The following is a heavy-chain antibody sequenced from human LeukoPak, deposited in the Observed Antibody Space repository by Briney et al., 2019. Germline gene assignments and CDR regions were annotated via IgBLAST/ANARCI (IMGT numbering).Heavy chain of an antibody. Sequence: SATLSLTCAVYGGSFSGYYWSWIRQPPGKGLEWIGEINHSGSTNYNPSLKSRVTISVDTSKNQFSLKLSSVTAADTAVYYCARGREVGARVRGAFDIWGQGTMVTVSS. V-gene: IGHV4-34*01. CDR3: ARGREVGARVRGAFDI. D-gene: IGHD1-26*01. CDR2: INHSGST. J-gene: IGHJ3*02. CDR1: GGSFSGYY.